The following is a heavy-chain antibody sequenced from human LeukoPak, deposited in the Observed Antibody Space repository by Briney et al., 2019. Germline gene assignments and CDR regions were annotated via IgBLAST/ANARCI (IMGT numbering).Heavy chain of an antibody. V-gene: IGHV3-30*18. CDR2: ISYDGSNK. CDR1: GFTFSSYG. Sequence: PGGSLRLSCAASGFTFSSYGMHWVRQAPGKGLEWVAVISYDGSNKYYADSVKGRFTISRDNSKNTLYLQMNSLRAEDTAVYYCAKERVPYYYDSSGPFDYWGQGTLVTVSS. CDR3: AKERVPYYYDSSGPFDY. J-gene: IGHJ4*02. D-gene: IGHD3-22*01.